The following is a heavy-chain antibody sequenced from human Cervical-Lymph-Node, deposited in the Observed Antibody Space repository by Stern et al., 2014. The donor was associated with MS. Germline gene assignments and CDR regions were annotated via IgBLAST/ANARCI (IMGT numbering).Heavy chain of an antibody. J-gene: IGHJ6*02. V-gene: IGHV1-46*02. CDR1: EYTHNNYL. D-gene: IGHD2-15*01. Sequence: QVQLVQSGAEVKKPGASVKVSCEASEYTHNNYLIHWVRQAPGKRPDWMAGVNPNGGTNYHQEVPNGCTMTTAATPSKIYMELSRLRSEDPAVYYCAVRYCSGGRCSSVPDVWGQGTTVIVSS. CDR2: VNPNGGT. CDR3: AVRYCSGGRCSSVPDV.